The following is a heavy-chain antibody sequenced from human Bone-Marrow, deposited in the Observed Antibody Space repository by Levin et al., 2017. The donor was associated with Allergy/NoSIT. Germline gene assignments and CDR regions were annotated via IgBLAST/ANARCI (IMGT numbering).Heavy chain of an antibody. CDR2: ISSSGST. J-gene: IGHJ5*02. V-gene: IGHV4-39*01. CDR3: ARHKSAGGRRQSGALRPLILATGRGWFDP. D-gene: IGHD3-16*01. Sequence: WIRQPPGKGLEWIGTISSSGSTYYNSSLKSRVILSVDTSKNQFSLRMTSMGVTDTALYFCARHKSAGGRRQSGALRPLILATGRGWFDPWGQGVLVTVSS.